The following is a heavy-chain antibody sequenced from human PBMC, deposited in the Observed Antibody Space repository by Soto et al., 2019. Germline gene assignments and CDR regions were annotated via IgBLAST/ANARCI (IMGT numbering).Heavy chain of an antibody. CDR1: GFTFSDYY. D-gene: IGHD1-7*01. CDR2: ISSSGSTI. Sequence: GGSLRLSCAASGFTFSDYYMSWIRQAPGKGLEWVSYISSSGSTIYYADSVKGRFTISRDNAKNSLYLQMNSLRAEDTAVYYCARDRDWNYGMYYYGMDVWGQGTTVTVSS. CDR3: ARDRDWNYGMYYYGMDV. V-gene: IGHV3-11*01. J-gene: IGHJ6*02.